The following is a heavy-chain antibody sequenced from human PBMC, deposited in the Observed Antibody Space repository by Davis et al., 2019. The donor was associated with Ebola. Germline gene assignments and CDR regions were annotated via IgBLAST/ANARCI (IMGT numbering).Heavy chain of an antibody. CDR3: VRDPALVVTGGGWFFGL. V-gene: IGHV3-21*01. D-gene: IGHD2-21*02. CDR2: ISSSSNYI. CDR1: GFPFYSYA. Sequence: GESLKISCAASGFPFYSYAMSWVRQAPGKGLEWVSFISSSSNYIYYADSVKGRFTVSRDNAKNSLYLQMNSLRAEDTAVYYCVRDPALVVTGGGWFFGLWGRGTLVTVSS. J-gene: IGHJ2*01.